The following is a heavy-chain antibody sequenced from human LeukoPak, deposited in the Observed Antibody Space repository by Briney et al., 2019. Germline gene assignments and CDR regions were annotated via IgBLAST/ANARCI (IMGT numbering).Heavy chain of an antibody. D-gene: IGHD2-15*01. CDR1: GFTFTSSV. CDR2: IVVGSGNT. J-gene: IGHJ6*02. CDR3: AAEYCSGGSCGGMDV. Sequence: SVKVSCKASGFTFTSSVMHWLRQPRGQRLKWIDWIVVGSGNTNYAQKFQERVTITRDMSTSTAYMELSSLRSEDTAVYYCAAEYCSGGSCGGMDVWGQGTTVTVSS. V-gene: IGHV1-58*02.